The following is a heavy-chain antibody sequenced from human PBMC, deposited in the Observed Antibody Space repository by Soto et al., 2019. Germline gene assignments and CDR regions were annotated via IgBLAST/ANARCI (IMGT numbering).Heavy chain of an antibody. CDR3: ASMIGDPVLSFDS. CDR1: GGSISSYY. Sequence: QVQLQESGPGLVKPSETLSLTCTVSGGSISSYYWSWSRQPPGKGLEWIGFIFYSGSTSYNPSLKSRVTISIATSEYQFSLKLNPVTAADTAVYYCASMIGDPVLSFDSWGQGTLVAVSS. J-gene: IGHJ5*01. V-gene: IGHV4-59*01. CDR2: IFYSGST. D-gene: IGHD3-10*02.